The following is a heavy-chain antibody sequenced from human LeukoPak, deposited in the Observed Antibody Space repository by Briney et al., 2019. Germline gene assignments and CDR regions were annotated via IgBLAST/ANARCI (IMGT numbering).Heavy chain of an antibody. Sequence: GRSLRLSCAASGFTFSSYGMHWVRQVPGKGLEWVAVIWYDGSNKYYADSVKGRFTISRDNSKNTLYLQMNSLRAEDTAVYYCARDEGQASVVYFDYWGQGTLVTVSS. CDR3: ARDEGQASVVYFDY. V-gene: IGHV3-33*01. CDR2: IWYDGSNK. J-gene: IGHJ4*02. D-gene: IGHD2-8*02. CDR1: GFTFSSYG.